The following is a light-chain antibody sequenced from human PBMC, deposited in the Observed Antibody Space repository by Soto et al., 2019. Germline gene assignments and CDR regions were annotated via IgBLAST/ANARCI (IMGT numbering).Light chain of an antibody. V-gene: IGLV2-8*01. CDR3: SSYAGNDNYV. Sequence: QSVLTQPPSASGSPGQSVTISCTGTSSDIAAYNYVSWYQQHPGKVPKLLIYEVNKRPSGVPGRFSGSKSGNTASLTVSGLQAEDEADYYCSSYAGNDNYVFGTGTKVT. CDR1: SSDIAAYNY. CDR2: EVN. J-gene: IGLJ1*01.